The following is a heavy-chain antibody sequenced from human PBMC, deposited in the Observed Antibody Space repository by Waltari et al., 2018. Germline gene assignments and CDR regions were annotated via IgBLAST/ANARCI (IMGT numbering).Heavy chain of an antibody. CDR1: GFSLPSYT. V-gene: IGHV3-48*01. CDR3: AVARGNYDVLTGFPVDS. D-gene: IGHD3-9*01. CDR2: ISETSRTT. Sequence: EERLVQSGGGLVQPGGSLRLSSEASGFSLPSYTMNWARQAPGKGLEWVAYISETSRTTFHADSVRGRFIISRNNAKNSLSLQMVSLRGEDTAVYYCAVARGNYDVLTGFPVDSWGQGTLVTVSS. J-gene: IGHJ5*01.